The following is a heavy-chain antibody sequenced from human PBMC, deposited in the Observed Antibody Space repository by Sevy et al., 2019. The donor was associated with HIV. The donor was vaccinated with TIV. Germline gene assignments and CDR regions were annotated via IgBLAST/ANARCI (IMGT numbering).Heavy chain of an antibody. CDR2: ITGNGDST. J-gene: IGHJ3*02. V-gene: IGHV3-23*01. CDR1: GFTLISYA. D-gene: IGHD1-26*01. CDR3: ARDEFIVGPILGAFPI. Sequence: GGSLRLSCKASGFTLISYAMSWVRQAPGEGLEWVSTITGNGDSTYYADSVKGRFTISRDNSKNTLFLQMNSLTAEDTAVSYCARDEFIVGPILGAFPIWGQGTMVTVSS.